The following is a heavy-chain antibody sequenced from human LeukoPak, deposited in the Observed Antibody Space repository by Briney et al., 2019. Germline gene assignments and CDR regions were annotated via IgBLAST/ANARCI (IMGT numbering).Heavy chain of an antibody. Sequence: SENLSLTCTVSGGSVSSDTHYWSWIRQPPGKGLEWIGYIYYSGNTNYNPSLKSRVTISVDTSQNQFSLKLHSLTAADTAIYYCARASWDDVGTDYWGQGTLVTVSS. V-gene: IGHV4-61*01. D-gene: IGHD1-1*01. CDR1: GGSVSSDTHY. CDR3: ARASWDDVGTDY. CDR2: IYYSGNT. J-gene: IGHJ4*02.